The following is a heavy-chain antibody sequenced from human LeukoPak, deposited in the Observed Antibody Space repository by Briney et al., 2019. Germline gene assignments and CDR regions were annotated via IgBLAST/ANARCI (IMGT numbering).Heavy chain of an antibody. D-gene: IGHD4-17*01. CDR3: ARDEYGDPPHDY. CDR1: GFTFSSYA. V-gene: IGHV3-30-3*01. Sequence: SGGSLRLSCAASGFTFSSYAMHWVRQAPGKGLEWVAVISYDGSNKYYADSVKGRFTISRDNSKNTLYLQMNSLRAEDTAVYYCARDEYGDPPHDYWGQGTLVTVSS. J-gene: IGHJ4*02. CDR2: ISYDGSNK.